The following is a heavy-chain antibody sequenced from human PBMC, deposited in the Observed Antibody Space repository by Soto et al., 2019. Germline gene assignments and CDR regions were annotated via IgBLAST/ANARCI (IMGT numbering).Heavy chain of an antibody. V-gene: IGHV3-33*01. CDR1: GLDFSSYG. CDR3: AREPVGPNLARYA. D-gene: IGHD1-26*01. Sequence: PGRSLRLSCAASGLDFSSYGMHWVRQTPGKGLEWVAVLGFDGGGRYYADSVKGRFTISRDNSKKMLYLQMDSLRAEDTALYYCAREPVGPNLARYAWGHGPTVTVYS. CDR2: LGFDGGGR. J-gene: IGHJ6*02.